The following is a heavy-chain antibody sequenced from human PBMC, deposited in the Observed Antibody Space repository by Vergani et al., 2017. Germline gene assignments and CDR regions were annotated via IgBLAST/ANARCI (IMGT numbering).Heavy chain of an antibody. J-gene: IGHJ4*02. CDR2: IYSGGST. V-gene: IGHV3-66*02. Sequence: EVQLVESGGGLVQPGRSLRLSCAASGFTVSSNYMSWVRQAPGKGLEWVSVIYSGGSTYYADSVKGRFTISRDNSKNTLYLQMNSLRAEDTAVYYCARDRHGGNSPRFDYWGQGTLVTVSS. CDR1: GFTVSSNY. CDR3: ARDRHGGNSPRFDY. D-gene: IGHD4-23*01.